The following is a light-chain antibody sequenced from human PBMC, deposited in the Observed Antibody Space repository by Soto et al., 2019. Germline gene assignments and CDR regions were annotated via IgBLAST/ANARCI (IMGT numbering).Light chain of an antibody. CDR1: QSVASNN. Sequence: EIVLTQSPGTLSLSPGERATLSCRASQSVASNNLAWYQQKPGQSPRLLIYGASSRARGIPDRFTGSGSGTDFILTISRLEPEDFPVYYCQQYGSSPRTFGQGTRVEIK. CDR3: QQYGSSPRT. CDR2: GAS. V-gene: IGKV3-20*01. J-gene: IGKJ1*01.